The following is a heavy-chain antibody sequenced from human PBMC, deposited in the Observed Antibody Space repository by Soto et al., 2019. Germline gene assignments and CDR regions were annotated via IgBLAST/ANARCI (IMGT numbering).Heavy chain of an antibody. CDR1: GGSFSGYY. CDR3: ARAHIAAAGTTFDY. D-gene: IGHD6-13*01. Sequence: SETLSLTCAVYGGSFSGYYWSWIRQPPGKGLEWIGEINHSGSTNYNPSLKSRVTISVDTSKNQFSLKLSSVTAADTAVYYCARAHIAAAGTTFDYWGQGTLVTVSS. J-gene: IGHJ4*02. V-gene: IGHV4-34*01. CDR2: INHSGST.